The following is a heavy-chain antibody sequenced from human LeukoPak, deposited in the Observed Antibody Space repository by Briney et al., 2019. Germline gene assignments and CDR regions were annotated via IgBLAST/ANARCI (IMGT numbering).Heavy chain of an antibody. CDR3: ANDGSESYYYYYYYMDV. CDR2: ISGSGGRT. Sequence: QAGGSPRVSCAAPVDTFSSYATSWVRQALGERLGWVSPISGSGGRTYYAETAKGRFSISPDNSKNTLYLQMNSLRAEDTAVYYCANDGSESYYYYYYYMDVWGKGTTVTVSS. CDR1: VDTFSSYA. D-gene: IGHD3-10*01. V-gene: IGHV3-23*01. J-gene: IGHJ6*03.